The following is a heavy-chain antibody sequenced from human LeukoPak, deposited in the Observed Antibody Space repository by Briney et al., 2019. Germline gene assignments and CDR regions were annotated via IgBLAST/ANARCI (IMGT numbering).Heavy chain of an antibody. D-gene: IGHD6-13*01. CDR3: ARVEVTSSWYSIDY. V-gene: IGHV4-59*01. CDR2: IYYSGST. Sequence: SETLSLTCTVSGGSISSYYWSWIRQPPGKGLGWIGYIYYSGSTNYNPSLKSRVIISVDTSKNQFSLKLTSVTAADTAVYYCARVEVTSSWYSIDYWGQGILVTVSS. J-gene: IGHJ4*02. CDR1: GGSISSYY.